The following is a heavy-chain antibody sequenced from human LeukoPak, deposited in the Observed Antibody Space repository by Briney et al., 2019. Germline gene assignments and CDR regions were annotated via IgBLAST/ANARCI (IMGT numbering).Heavy chain of an antibody. Sequence: ASVKVSCKASGYTFTGYYMHWVRQAPGQGLEWMGWINPNSGGTNYAQKFQGRVTMTRDTSISTAYMELSRLRSDDTAVYYCARLNPPCSSTSCYGYGDYGTGLDPWGQGTLVTVPS. CDR3: ARLNPPCSSTSCYGYGDYGTGLDP. D-gene: IGHD2-2*01. CDR2: INPNSGGT. J-gene: IGHJ5*02. V-gene: IGHV1-2*02. CDR1: GYTFTGYY.